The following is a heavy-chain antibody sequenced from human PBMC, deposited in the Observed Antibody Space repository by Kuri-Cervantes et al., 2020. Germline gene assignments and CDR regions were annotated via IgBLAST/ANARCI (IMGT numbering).Heavy chain of an antibody. CDR2: IKSKTDGGTT. V-gene: IGHV3-15*01. D-gene: IGHD5-24*01. Sequence: GGSLRLSCAASGFTFSNAWMSWVRQAPGKGLEWVGRIKSKTDGGTTDYAAPVKGRFTISRDDSKNTLYLQMNSLKTEDTAVYYCVREYYYYYMDVWGKGTTVTVSS. CDR3: VREYYYYYMDV. J-gene: IGHJ6*03. CDR1: GFTFSNAW.